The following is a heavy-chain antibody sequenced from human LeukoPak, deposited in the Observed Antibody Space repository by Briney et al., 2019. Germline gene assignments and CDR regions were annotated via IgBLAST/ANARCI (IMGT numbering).Heavy chain of an antibody. D-gene: IGHD6-6*01. CDR1: GFTFTHSW. V-gene: IGHV3-7*01. CDR2: IKQDGSEK. Sequence: GGSLRLSCAASGFTFTHSWMSWVRQAPGKGLEWEANIKQDGSEKYYVDSVEGRFTISSDNAKNSVSLQMNSLRGEDTAVYYCVRALGSSSADYWGQGTLVTVSS. J-gene: IGHJ4*02. CDR3: VRALGSSSADY.